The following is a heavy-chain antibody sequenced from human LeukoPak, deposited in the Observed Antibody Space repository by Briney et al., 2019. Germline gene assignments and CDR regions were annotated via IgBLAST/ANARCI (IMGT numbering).Heavy chain of an antibody. J-gene: IGHJ5*02. V-gene: IGHV1-69*13. CDR1: GGTFSSYA. CDR3: ARDHYCSSTSCYGKNWFDP. D-gene: IGHD2-2*01. CDR2: IIPIFGTA. Sequence: SVKVSCKASGGTFSSYAISWVRQAPGQGLEWMGGIIPIFGTANYAQKFQGRVTITADESTSTAYMELSSLRSEDTAVYYCARDHYCSSTSCYGKNWFDPWGQGTLVTVSS.